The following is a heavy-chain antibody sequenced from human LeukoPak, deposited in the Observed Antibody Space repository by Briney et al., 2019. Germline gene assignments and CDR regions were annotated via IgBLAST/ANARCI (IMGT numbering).Heavy chain of an antibody. CDR1: SGSISSYY. D-gene: IGHD3-10*01. Sequence: PSETLSLTCIVSSGSISSYYWSWIRQPPGKGLEWIGYIHYSGSTNYNPSLKSRVTISADTSKKQFSLKLSSVTAADTAVYYCARRMACYYGSEAFDIWGQGTMVTVSS. CDR3: ARRMACYYGSEAFDI. V-gene: IGHV4-59*01. J-gene: IGHJ3*02. CDR2: IHYSGST.